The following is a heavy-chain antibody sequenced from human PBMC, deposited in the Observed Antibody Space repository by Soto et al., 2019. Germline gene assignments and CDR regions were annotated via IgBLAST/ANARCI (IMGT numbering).Heavy chain of an antibody. J-gene: IGHJ4*02. V-gene: IGHV3-53*01. CDR3: ARALHYFDSSGYLFDY. CDR2: LSSGGTT. Sequence: GGSLRLSCAASGFTFSNAWMSWVRQAPGKGLEWVSLLSSGGTTLYADSVQGRFIISRDTSKDTLFLQMNSLRADDSAVYYCARALHYFDSSGYLFDYWGQGILVTVSS. CDR1: GFTFSNAW. D-gene: IGHD3-22*01.